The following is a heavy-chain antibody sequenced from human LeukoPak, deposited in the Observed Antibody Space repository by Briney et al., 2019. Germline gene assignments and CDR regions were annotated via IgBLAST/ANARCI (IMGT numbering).Heavy chain of an antibody. CDR2: IYYSGST. Sequence: KASETLSLTCTVSGSSISDSSYYWSWIRQHPGKGLEWIGYIYYSGSTYYNPSLKSRVTISVDTSKNQFSLKLSSVTAADTAVYYCARALDLYCGGDCYSHYFDYWGQGTLVTVSS. J-gene: IGHJ4*02. V-gene: IGHV4-31*03. CDR1: GSSISDSSYY. D-gene: IGHD2-21*02. CDR3: ARALDLYCGGDCYSHYFDY.